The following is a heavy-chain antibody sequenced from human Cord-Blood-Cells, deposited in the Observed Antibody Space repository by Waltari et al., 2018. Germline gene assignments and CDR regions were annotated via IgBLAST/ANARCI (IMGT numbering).Heavy chain of an antibody. V-gene: IGHV3-30-3*01. Sequence: QVQLVESGGGVVQPGRSLRLSCAASGFTFSSYAMHWVRQAPGKGLEGVAVISYDGSNKYDAHSVKSRFTISRDNSKSTLYLQMNSLRAEDTAVYYCARDRATGTTYYYYGMDVWGQGTTVTVSS. J-gene: IGHJ6*02. CDR2: ISYDGSNK. D-gene: IGHD1-1*01. CDR1: GFTFSSYA. CDR3: ARDRATGTTYYYYGMDV.